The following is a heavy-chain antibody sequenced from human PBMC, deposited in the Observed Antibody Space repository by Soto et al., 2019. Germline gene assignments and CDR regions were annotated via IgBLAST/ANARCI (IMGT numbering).Heavy chain of an antibody. D-gene: IGHD6-19*01. V-gene: IGHV4-59*01. CDR1: GGSISSYY. J-gene: IGHJ4*02. CDR2: IYYSGST. Sequence: SDTLSLTCTVSGGSISSYYWSWIRQPPGKGLEWIGYIYYSGSTNYNPSLKSRGTISVDTSKSQFSLKLSSVTAADTAVYCCASTAVAGNTDFDYWGQGTLFTVSS. CDR3: ASTAVAGNTDFDY.